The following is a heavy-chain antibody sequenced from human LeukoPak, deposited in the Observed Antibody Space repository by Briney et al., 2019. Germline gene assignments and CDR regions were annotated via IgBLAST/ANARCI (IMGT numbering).Heavy chain of an antibody. CDR2: IYSGGST. V-gene: IGHV3-53*01. CDR1: GFTVSSNY. Sequence: GGSLRLSCAASGFTVSSNYMSWVRQAPGKGLEWVSVIYSGGSTYYADSVKGRFTISRDNSKNTLYLQMNSLRAEDTAVYYCARYHSRYYDILTGYSYYFDYWGQGTLVTVSS. D-gene: IGHD3-9*01. J-gene: IGHJ4*02. CDR3: ARYHSRYYDILTGYSYYFDY.